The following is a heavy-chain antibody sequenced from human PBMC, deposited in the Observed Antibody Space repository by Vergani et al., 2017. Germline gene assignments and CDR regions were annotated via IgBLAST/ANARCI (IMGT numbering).Heavy chain of an antibody. Sequence: EVQLVESGGGLVQPGGSLRLSCAASGFTFSSYSMNWVRQAPGKGLEWVSYISSSSSTIYYADSVKGRFTISRDNAKNSLYLQMNSLRAEDTAVYYCARDRAAADDYDDYGMDVWGQGTTVTVSS. J-gene: IGHJ6*02. V-gene: IGHV3-48*04. CDR3: ARDRAAADDYDDYGMDV. CDR1: GFTFSSYS. D-gene: IGHD6-13*01. CDR2: ISSSSSTI.